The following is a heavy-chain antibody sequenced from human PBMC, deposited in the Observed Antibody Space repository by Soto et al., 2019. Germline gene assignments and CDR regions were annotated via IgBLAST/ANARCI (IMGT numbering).Heavy chain of an antibody. CDR3: ARDLGELSGRPFDC. Sequence: QVQLQESGPGLVKPSETLSLTCTVSGCSISSSSYYWGWIRQPPGKGLEWIGSIYYSGSTYYKPSRKSRVTISVDTSKNQYSLKLSSVTAADTAVYYCARDLGELSGRPFDCWGQGTLVTVSS. J-gene: IGHJ4*02. V-gene: IGHV4-39*02. CDR1: GCSISSSSYY. D-gene: IGHD3-16*02. CDR2: IYYSGST.